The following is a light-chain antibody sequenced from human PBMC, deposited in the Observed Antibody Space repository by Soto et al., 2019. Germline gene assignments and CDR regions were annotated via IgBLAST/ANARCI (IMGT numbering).Light chain of an antibody. Sequence: EIVLTQSPGTLSLSPGERATLSCRASQSVSNNYLAWYQQTPGQTPRLLIYGASRRATGIPDRFSGSGSGTDFTLTISRLEPEDFAVYYCQQYGTSPLTFGGGTKVDIK. CDR3: QQYGTSPLT. CDR2: GAS. V-gene: IGKV3-20*01. CDR1: QSVSNNY. J-gene: IGKJ4*01.